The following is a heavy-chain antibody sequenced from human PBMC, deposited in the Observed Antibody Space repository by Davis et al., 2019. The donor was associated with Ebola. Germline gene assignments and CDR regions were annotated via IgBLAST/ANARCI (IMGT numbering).Heavy chain of an antibody. CDR1: GFTFSGSA. CDR3: TQTVATIDY. D-gene: IGHD5-12*01. CDR2: IRSKANSYAT. J-gene: IGHJ4*02. Sequence: PGGSLRLSCAASGFTFSGSAMHWVRQASGKGLEWVGRIRSKANSYATAYVASVKGRFTISRDDSKNTAYLQMNSLKTEDTAVYYCTQTVATIDYWGQGTLVTVSS. V-gene: IGHV3-73*01.